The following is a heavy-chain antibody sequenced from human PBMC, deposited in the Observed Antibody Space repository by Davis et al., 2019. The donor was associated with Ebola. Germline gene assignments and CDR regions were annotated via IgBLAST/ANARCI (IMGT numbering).Heavy chain of an antibody. J-gene: IGHJ4*02. CDR1: GYTFTSYG. D-gene: IGHD1-1*01. Sequence: ASVKVSCKASGYTFTSYGITWVRQAPGQGLEWMGWINPHNGNTNYAQNVQGLVTMTTDTSTSTAYMEVGILRSDDTAVYYCARAQFPTTSDHWGQGTLVTVSS. CDR3: ARAQFPTTSDH. CDR2: INPHNGNT. V-gene: IGHV1-18*04.